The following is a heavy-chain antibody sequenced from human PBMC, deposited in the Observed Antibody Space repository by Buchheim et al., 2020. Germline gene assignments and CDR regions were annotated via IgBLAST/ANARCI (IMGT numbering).Heavy chain of an antibody. CDR3: LCLGFESFP. V-gene: IGHV3-74*03. Sequence: EVQLVESGGTLVQPGGSLRLSCAASGFTFSSYSMSWVRQAPGKGLEWVSRINSDGSGTTYADSVKGRFTISRDNAKNTLYLQMNSLRVEDTAVYYCLCLGFESFPWGQGTL. CDR1: GFTFSSYS. CDR2: INSDGSGT. D-gene: IGHD1-26*01. J-gene: IGHJ5*02.